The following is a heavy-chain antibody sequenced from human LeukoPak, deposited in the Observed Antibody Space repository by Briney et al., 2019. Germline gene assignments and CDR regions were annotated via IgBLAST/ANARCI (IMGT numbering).Heavy chain of an antibody. D-gene: IGHD1-26*01. Sequence: PGGSVRLSCADSGFTFSSYWMSWVRQAPGKGLEWVANIKQDGSEKYYVDSVKGRFTISRDNAKNSLYLQMNSLRAEDTAVYYCARDQVGASYNWFDPWGQGTLVTVSS. V-gene: IGHV3-7*01. CDR1: GFTFSSYW. CDR3: ARDQVGASYNWFDP. CDR2: IKQDGSEK. J-gene: IGHJ5*02.